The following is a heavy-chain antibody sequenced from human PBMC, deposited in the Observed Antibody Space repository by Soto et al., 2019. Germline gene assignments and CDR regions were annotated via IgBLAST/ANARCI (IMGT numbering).Heavy chain of an antibody. J-gene: IGHJ4*02. D-gene: IGHD1-1*01. Sequence: ASVKVSCKASGYTFTSYGIDWVRQAPGQGLEWPGWISAYDGNTKYAQILQGRVSLTTDTSTSTAYMELRSLRYDDTAVYYCARGRYGDYWGQGALVTVSS. V-gene: IGHV1-18*01. CDR1: GYTFTSYG. CDR3: ARGRYGDY. CDR2: ISAYDGNT.